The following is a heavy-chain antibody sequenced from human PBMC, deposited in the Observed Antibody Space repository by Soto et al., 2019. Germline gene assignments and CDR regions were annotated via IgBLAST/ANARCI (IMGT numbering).Heavy chain of an antibody. J-gene: IGHJ6*02. CDR2: IIPIFGTA. Sequence: GASVKVSCKASGGTFSSYAISWVRQAPGQGLEWMGGIIPIFGTANYAQKFQGRVTITADESTSTAYMELSSLRSEDTAVYYCAGNPDTAMVNYYYYYGMDVWGQGTTVTVSS. D-gene: IGHD5-18*01. CDR3: AGNPDTAMVNYYYYYGMDV. V-gene: IGHV1-69*13. CDR1: GGTFSSYA.